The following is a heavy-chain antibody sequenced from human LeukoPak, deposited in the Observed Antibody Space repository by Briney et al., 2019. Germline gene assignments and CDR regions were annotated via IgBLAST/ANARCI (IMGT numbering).Heavy chain of an antibody. CDR3: ASWLASGDNWFDP. J-gene: IGHJ5*02. CDR1: GVSISSGGYY. V-gene: IGHV4-31*03. D-gene: IGHD1-26*01. CDR2: IYYSGST. Sequence: PSQTLSLTCTVSGVSISSGGYYWSWIRQHPGKGLEWIGYIYYSGSTYYNPSLKSRVTISVDTSKNQFSLKLSSVTAADTAVYYCASWLASGDNWFDPWGQGTLVTVSS.